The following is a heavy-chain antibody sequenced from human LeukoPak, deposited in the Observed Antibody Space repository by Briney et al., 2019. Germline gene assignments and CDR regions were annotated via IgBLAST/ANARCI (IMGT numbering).Heavy chain of an antibody. V-gene: IGHV3-15*01. D-gene: IGHD6-19*01. Sequence: PGGSLRLSCAASGFTFSNAWMSWVRQAPGKGLEWVGRIKSKTDGGTTDYAAPVKGRFTISRDDSKNTLYLQMNSLKTEDTAVYFCTTPGGGPAVAVLLDGMDVWSKGTTVTVSS. CDR3: TTPGGGPAVAVLLDGMDV. CDR2: IKSKTDGGTT. CDR1: GFTFSNAW. J-gene: IGHJ6*04.